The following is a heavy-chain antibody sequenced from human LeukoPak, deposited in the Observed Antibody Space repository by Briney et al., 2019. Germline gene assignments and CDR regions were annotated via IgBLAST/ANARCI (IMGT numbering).Heavy chain of an antibody. CDR2: INHSGST. CDR1: GGSFSGYY. J-gene: IGHJ5*02. D-gene: IGHD6-13*01. CDR3: ARVSSSSWYWFDP. V-gene: IGHV4-34*01. Sequence: SETLSLTCAVYGGSFSGYYWSWIRQPPGKGLEWIGEINHSGSTNYNPSLKSRVTISLDTSKSQFSLRLSSVTAADTALYYCARVSSSSWYWFDPWGQGTLVTVSS.